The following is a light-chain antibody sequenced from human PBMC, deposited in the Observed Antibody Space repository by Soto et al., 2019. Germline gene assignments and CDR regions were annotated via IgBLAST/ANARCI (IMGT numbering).Light chain of an antibody. V-gene: IGKV1-12*01. CDR2: AAS. CDR3: QQANSFPRT. J-gene: IGKJ3*01. Sequence: DIRMTQSPSSLSVSRGDRVTITCRASQGISSWLAWHQQKPGKAPKLLIYAASSLQSGVPSRFSGSGSGTDFTLTINNLQPEDFATYYCQQANSFPRTFGPGTKVDIK. CDR1: QGISSW.